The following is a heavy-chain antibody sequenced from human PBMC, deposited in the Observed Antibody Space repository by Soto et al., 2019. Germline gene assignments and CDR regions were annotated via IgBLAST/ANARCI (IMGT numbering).Heavy chain of an antibody. CDR3: AKRDVPHSTSNAYFYDH. D-gene: IGHD2-21*02. CDR2: ISVSVGST. CDR1: ALPFAPST. Sequence: GSLRLSCGVSALPFAPSTMSWVRQAPGKGLEWVSTISVSVGSTYSADSVQGRFTVSSDISDNTLFLRMTSLTADDTAVYFCAKRDVPHSTSNAYFYDHWGRGGLVTVS. J-gene: IGHJ4*02. V-gene: IGHV3-23*01.